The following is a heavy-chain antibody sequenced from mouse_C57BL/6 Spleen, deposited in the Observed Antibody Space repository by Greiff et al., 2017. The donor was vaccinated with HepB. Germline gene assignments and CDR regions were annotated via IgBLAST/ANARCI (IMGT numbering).Heavy chain of an antibody. D-gene: IGHD2-2*01. CDR1: GYTFTSYW. J-gene: IGHJ3*01. V-gene: IGHV1-55*01. Sequence: QVQLQQPGAELVKPGASVKMSCKASGYTFTSYWITWVKQRPGQGLEWIGDIYPGSGSTNYNEKFKSKATLTVDTSSSTAYMQLSSLTSEDSAVYYCAREGYEGSWFAYWGQGTLVTVSA. CDR3: AREGYEGSWFAY. CDR2: IYPGSGST.